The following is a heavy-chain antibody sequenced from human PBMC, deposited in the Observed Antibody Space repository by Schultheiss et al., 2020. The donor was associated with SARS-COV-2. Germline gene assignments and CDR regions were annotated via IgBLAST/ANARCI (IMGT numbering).Heavy chain of an antibody. CDR2: ISAYNGNT. D-gene: IGHD3-3*01. CDR3: AIHRRESYDFWSGYPDY. V-gene: IGHV1-18*01. J-gene: IGHJ4*02. CDR1: GGTFSSYA. Sequence: ASVKVSCKASGGTFSSYAISWVRQAPGQGLEWMGWISAYNGNTNYAQKLQGRVTMTTDTSTSTVYMELSSLRSEDTAVYYCAIHRRESYDFWSGYPDYWGQGTLVTVSS.